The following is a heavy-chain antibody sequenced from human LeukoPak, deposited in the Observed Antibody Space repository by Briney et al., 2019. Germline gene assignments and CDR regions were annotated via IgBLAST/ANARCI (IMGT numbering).Heavy chain of an antibody. V-gene: IGHV1-69*04. Sequence: GASVKVSCKASGGTFSSYAISWVRQAPGQGLEWMGRIIPILGIANYAQKFQGRVTITADKSTSTAYMELSSLRSEDTAVYCCARASPYYDSSGGREWGQGTLVTVSS. CDR2: IIPILGIA. J-gene: IGHJ4*02. CDR1: GGTFSSYA. D-gene: IGHD3-22*01. CDR3: ARASPYYDSSGGRE.